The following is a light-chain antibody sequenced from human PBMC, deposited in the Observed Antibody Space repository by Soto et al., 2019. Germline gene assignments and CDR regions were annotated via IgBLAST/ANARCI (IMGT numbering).Light chain of an antibody. CDR2: DGY. Sequence: VFTPAALNLAPSLGXRXTLSXRASQSFRGLLAWYQQKPGQAHRLIIYDGYKRATGITPRLSGSGSGTDFTLTISSLEPEDSAVYYCQQRHMWPITFGQGTRMEVK. J-gene: IGKJ5*01. CDR3: QQRHMWPIT. CDR1: QSFRGL. V-gene: IGKV3-11*01.